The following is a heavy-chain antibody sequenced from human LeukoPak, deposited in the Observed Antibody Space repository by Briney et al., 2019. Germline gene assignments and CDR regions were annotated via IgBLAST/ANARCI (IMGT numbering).Heavy chain of an antibody. CDR2: ISNTGNHI. CDR1: GFNFSYYE. CDR3: ARVSAGVIGMKDVFDI. Sequence: GGSLRLSCAASGFNFSYYEMNWVRQAPGKGLEWVSFISNTGNHIYYADSVRGRFTISRDNARNSLYLQMNSLRAEDTAVYYCARVSAGVIGMKDVFDIWGQGTMVTVSS. J-gene: IGHJ3*02. D-gene: IGHD3-16*02. V-gene: IGHV3-48*03.